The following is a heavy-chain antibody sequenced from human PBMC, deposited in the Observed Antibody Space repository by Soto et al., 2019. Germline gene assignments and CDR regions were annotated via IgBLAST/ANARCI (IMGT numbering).Heavy chain of an antibody. CDR1: GGSFSGYS. V-gene: IGHV4-34*01. D-gene: IGHD2-2*02. J-gene: IGHJ3*02. CDR3: ARKGGVVPAAIKGHACDI. Sequence: PSETLSLTCAVSGGSFSGYSWSWIRQPPGKGLEWIGAINHSGSTNYNPSLTSRVTISVDTSKNQFSLKLSSGTAADTVVYYCARKGGVVPAAIKGHACDIWGQGTMVTVSS. CDR2: INHSGST.